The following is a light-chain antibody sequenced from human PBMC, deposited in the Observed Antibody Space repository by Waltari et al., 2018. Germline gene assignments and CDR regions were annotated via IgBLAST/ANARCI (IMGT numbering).Light chain of an antibody. CDR2: QNN. CDR1: HLGHKY. V-gene: IGLV3-1*01. Sequence: SYEVTQPPSLSVSPGQTASLTCSGEHLGHKYTSWDQQRPGQSPLLVMHQNNVRPSGIPERFSGSSSGNTATLTISGTLSMDEAVYYWQTWDLIAVTFGGGTQLTVL. J-gene: IGLJ2*01. CDR3: QTWDLIAVT.